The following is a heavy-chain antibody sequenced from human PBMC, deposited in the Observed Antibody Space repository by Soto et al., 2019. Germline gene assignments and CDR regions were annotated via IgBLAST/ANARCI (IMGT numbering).Heavy chain of an antibody. V-gene: IGHV3-30-3*01. CDR3: ARDPTPWLYDGSSHYPDY. D-gene: IGHD3-22*01. CDR2: ISSDGSNK. J-gene: IGHJ4*02. CDR1: GFTFSSYA. Sequence: PGASLRLSCAASGFTFSSYAMHWVRQAPGKGLEWVAVISSDGSNKYYGDSVKGRFTISRDNSKNTLYLQMHSLIAEDTAVYYCARDPTPWLYDGSSHYPDYWGQGTLVTVSS.